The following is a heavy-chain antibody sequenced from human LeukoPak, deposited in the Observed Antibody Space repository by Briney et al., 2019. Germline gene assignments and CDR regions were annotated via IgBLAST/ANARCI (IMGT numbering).Heavy chain of an antibody. D-gene: IGHD6-6*01. J-gene: IGHJ4*02. CDR2: INSNSGGI. Sequence: GASVRVSCKTSGYTFTDYYIHWMRQAPGQGLEWMGWINSNSGGISYAQKFQGRVTLTRDTPARTVFMELNRLTSDDTAVYYCARTSIAARRADFDYWGQGNVVTVSS. V-gene: IGHV1-2*02. CDR1: GYTFTDYY. CDR3: ARTSIAARRADFDY.